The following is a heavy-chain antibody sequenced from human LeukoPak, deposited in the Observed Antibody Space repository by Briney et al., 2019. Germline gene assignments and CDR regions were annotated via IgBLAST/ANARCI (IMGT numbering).Heavy chain of an antibody. D-gene: IGHD3-16*02. CDR2: ISYDGSNK. CDR1: GFTFSSYA. J-gene: IGHJ4*02. Sequence: GGSLRLSCAASGFTFSSYAMHWVRQAPGKGLEWVAVISYDGSNKYYADSVEGRFTISRDNSKNTLYLQMNSLRAEGTAVYYCARDLSDYVWGSYRWNYFDYWGQGTLVTVSS. CDR3: ARDLSDYVWGSYRWNYFDY. V-gene: IGHV3-30-3*01.